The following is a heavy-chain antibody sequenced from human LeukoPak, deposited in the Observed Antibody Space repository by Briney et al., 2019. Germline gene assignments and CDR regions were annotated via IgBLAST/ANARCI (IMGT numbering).Heavy chain of an antibody. D-gene: IGHD6-19*01. CDR1: GYTFTSDG. CDR3: ARARQWLPTGGFDY. J-gene: IGHJ4*02. CDR2: ISSYNGDT. Sequence: WASVKVSSKASGYTFTSDGISWVRQAPGQGLEWMGWISSYNGDTNYAQKLQGRVTINTDTSTSTAYMELRSLRSDDTDVYYCARARQWLPTGGFDYWGQGTLVTVSS. V-gene: IGHV1-18*01.